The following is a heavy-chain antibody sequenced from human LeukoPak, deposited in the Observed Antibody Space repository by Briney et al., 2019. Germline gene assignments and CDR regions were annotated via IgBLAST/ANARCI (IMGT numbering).Heavy chain of an antibody. J-gene: IGHJ4*02. D-gene: IGHD6-13*01. Sequence: GGSLRLSCAASGFTFSSYWMHWVRQAPGKGLVWVSRINSDGSSTSYADSVKGRFTISRDNAKNTLYLQMNSLRAEDTAVYYLAEAVGAAAGDFDYWGQGTLVTVSS. CDR1: GFTFSSYW. V-gene: IGHV3-74*01. CDR2: INSDGSST. CDR3: AEAVGAAAGDFDY.